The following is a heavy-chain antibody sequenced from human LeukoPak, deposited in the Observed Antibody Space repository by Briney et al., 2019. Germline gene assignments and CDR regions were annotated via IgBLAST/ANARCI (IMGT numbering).Heavy chain of an antibody. D-gene: IGHD3-22*01. CDR2: MYYSGST. CDR3: ARQYYDSTGYYYFDN. J-gene: IGHJ4*02. V-gene: IGHV4-39*01. Sequence: SETLSLTCTVSGDAITGSSYYWGWIRQPPGKGLEWIGSMYYSGSTFSNPSLRSRVNMSADTSKNQYSLKLSSVTAADTAVYYCARQYYDSTGYYYFDNWGQGTQVTVSS. CDR1: GDAITGSSYY.